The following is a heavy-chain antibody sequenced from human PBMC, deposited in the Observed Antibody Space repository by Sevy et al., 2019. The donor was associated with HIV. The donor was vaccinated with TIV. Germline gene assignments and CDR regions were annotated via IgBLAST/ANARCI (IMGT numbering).Heavy chain of an antibody. D-gene: IGHD3-22*01. CDR2: ISYDGSNK. Sequence: GGSLRLSCAASGFTFSSYAMHWVRQAPGKGLEWVAVISYDGSNKYYADSVKGRFTISRDNSKNTLYLQMNSRRAEDTAVYYCAAFQYYYDSSGPYWGQGTLVTVSS. CDR1: GFTFSSYA. V-gene: IGHV3-30-3*01. CDR3: AAFQYYYDSSGPY. J-gene: IGHJ4*02.